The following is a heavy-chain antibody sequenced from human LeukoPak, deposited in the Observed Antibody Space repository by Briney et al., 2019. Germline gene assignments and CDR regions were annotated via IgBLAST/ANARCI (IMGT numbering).Heavy chain of an antibody. V-gene: IGHV4-39*07. Sequence: PSETLSLTCTVSGGSISSSSYYWGWICQPPGKGLEWIGSIYYSGSTYYNPSLKSRVTISVDTSKNQFSLKLSSVTAADTAVYYCARDKRGRTYGSAEYWGQGTLVTVPS. D-gene: IGHD3-10*01. J-gene: IGHJ4*02. CDR1: GGSISSSSYY. CDR3: ARDKRGRTYGSAEY. CDR2: IYYSGST.